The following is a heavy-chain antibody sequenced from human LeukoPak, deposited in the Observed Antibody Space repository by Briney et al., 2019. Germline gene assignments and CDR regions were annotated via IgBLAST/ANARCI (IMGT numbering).Heavy chain of an antibody. CDR3: AREFWYSSGWYWERVCFDY. CDR2: IKQDGSEK. V-gene: IGHV3-7*01. Sequence: GGSLRLSCAASGLTFSSYWMSWVRQAPGKGLEWVANIKQDGSEKYYVDSVKGRFTISRDNAKNSLYLQMNSLRAEDTAVYYCAREFWYSSGWYWERVCFDYWGQGTLVTVSS. J-gene: IGHJ4*02. D-gene: IGHD6-19*01. CDR1: GLTFSSYW.